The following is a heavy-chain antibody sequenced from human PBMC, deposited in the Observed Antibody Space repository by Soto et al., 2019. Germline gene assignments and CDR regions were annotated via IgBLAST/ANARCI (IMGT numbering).Heavy chain of an antibody. CDR3: ATLAAAGTGYYYYGMDV. V-gene: IGHV4-31*03. D-gene: IGHD6-13*01. CDR1: GGSISSGGYY. Sequence: QVQLQESGPGLVKPSQTLSLTCTVSGGSISSGGYYWSWIRQHPGKGLEWIGYIYYSGSTYYNPSLKSRVTISVDTSKNQFSLKLSSVTAADTAVYYCATLAAAGTGYYYYGMDVWGQGTTVTVSS. J-gene: IGHJ6*02. CDR2: IYYSGST.